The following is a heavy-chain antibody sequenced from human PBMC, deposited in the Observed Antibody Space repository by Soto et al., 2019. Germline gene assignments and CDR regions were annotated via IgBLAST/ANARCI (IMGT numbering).Heavy chain of an antibody. Sequence: QVQLVQSGAEVKKPGASVKVSCKASGYTFTSYVISWVRQAPGQGLEWMGWISAYNGNTNYAQKLQGRVTMTPDTSTSKAYMELRSLRSDDTAVYYCASYREQLVLYGMDVWGQGTTVTVSS. CDR3: ASYREQLVLYGMDV. CDR1: GYTFTSYV. D-gene: IGHD6-13*01. V-gene: IGHV1-18*01. J-gene: IGHJ6*02. CDR2: ISAYNGNT.